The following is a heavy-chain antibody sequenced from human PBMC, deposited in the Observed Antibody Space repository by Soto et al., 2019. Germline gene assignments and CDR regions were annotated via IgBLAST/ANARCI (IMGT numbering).Heavy chain of an antibody. V-gene: IGHV3-33*01. Sequence: QVQLVESGGGVVQPGRSLRLSCAASGFTFSSYGMHWVRQAPGKGLEWVAVIWYDGSNKYYADSVKGRFTISRDNSKNTLYLQMNSLRAEDTAVYYCARSMLWSGYYHGWWFDPWGQGTLVTVSS. CDR2: IWYDGSNK. CDR1: GFTFSSYG. D-gene: IGHD3-3*01. CDR3: ARSMLWSGYYHGWWFDP. J-gene: IGHJ5*02.